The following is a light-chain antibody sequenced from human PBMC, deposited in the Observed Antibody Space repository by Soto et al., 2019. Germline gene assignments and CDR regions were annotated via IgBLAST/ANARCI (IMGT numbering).Light chain of an antibody. CDR3: QQRSNWPRGIT. Sequence: EIVLTQSPATLSLSPGERATLSCRASQSVSSYLAWYQQKPGQAPRLLIYDAFNRTTGIPARFSGSGSGTDFTLTISSLEPEDFAVYYCQQRSNWPRGITFGGGTKMEIK. J-gene: IGKJ4*01. CDR1: QSVSSY. V-gene: IGKV3-11*01. CDR2: DAF.